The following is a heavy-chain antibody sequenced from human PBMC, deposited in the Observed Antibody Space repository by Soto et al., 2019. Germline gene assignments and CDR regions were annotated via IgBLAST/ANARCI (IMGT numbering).Heavy chain of an antibody. CDR1: GGSISSGGYY. J-gene: IGHJ4*02. CDR2: IFYSGTT. Sequence: QVQLQESGPGLVKPSQTLSLTCTVSGGSISSGGYYWSWIRQHPGKGLEWIGYIFYSGTTYYNPSLKSRATISVDTSKNQISLRMSSVTAADTAVYYCARTAAGKALDFWGQGTLVTVPS. CDR3: ARTAAGKALDF. V-gene: IGHV4-31*03. D-gene: IGHD6-13*01.